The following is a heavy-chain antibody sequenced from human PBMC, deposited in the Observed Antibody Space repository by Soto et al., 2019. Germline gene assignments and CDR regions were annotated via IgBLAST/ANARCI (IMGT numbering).Heavy chain of an antibody. V-gene: IGHV3-33*01. D-gene: IGHD1-26*01. CDR1: GSTFSSYG. J-gene: IGHJ6*02. CDR2: IWYDGSNK. CDR3: ASSMGATTDYYYGMDV. Sequence: SLRLSCAASGSTFSSYGMHWVRQAPGKGLEWVAVIWYDGSNKYYADSVKGRFTISRDNSKNTLYLQMNSLRAEDMAVYYCASSMGATTDYYYGMDVWGQGTTVTVSS.